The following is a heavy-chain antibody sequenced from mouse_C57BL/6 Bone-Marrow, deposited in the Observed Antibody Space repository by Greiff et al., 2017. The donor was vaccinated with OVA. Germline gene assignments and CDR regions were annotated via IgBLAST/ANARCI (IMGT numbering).Heavy chain of an antibody. J-gene: IGHJ4*01. CDR3: AVGNCYYAMDY. V-gene: IGHV1-64*01. CDR1: GYTFTSYW. CDR2: IHPNSGST. D-gene: IGHD2-1*01. Sequence: QVQLQQPGAELVKPGASVKLSCKASGYTFTSYWMHWVKQRPGQGLEWIGMIHPNSGSTNYNEKFKSKATLTVDKSTSTAYMQLSSLTSEDAAVYDCAVGNCYYAMDYWGQGTSVTVSS.